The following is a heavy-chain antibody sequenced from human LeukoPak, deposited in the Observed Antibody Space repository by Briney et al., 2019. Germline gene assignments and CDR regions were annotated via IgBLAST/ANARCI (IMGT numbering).Heavy chain of an antibody. CDR1: GYSFTNYR. Sequence: GESLKISCKGFGYSFTNYRVGWVRQMPGKGLEWMGVIYPSDSDTRYSPSFQGQVTISADKSISTAYLQWSSLKASDTAMYYCARSWVLHGGFDSWGQGTLVTVSS. CDR2: IYPSDSDT. J-gene: IGHJ4*02. V-gene: IGHV5-51*01. CDR3: ARSWVLHGGFDS. D-gene: IGHD1-26*01.